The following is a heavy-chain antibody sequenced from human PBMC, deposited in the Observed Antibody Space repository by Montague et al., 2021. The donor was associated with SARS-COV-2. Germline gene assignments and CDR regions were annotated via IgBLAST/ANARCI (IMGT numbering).Heavy chain of an antibody. CDR3: ARHGGNDAFDI. CDR2: IDNSGST. V-gene: IGHV4-59*01. CDR1: GGSIGAYY. J-gene: IGHJ3*02. Sequence: SETLSLTCTASGGSIGAYYWSWIRQHPGKGLEWIGYIDNSGSTNXXPSLESRVTMSVDTSKNQFSLKLNSVTAADTAVYYCARHGGNDAFDIWGRGTMVTVSS. D-gene: IGHD4-23*01.